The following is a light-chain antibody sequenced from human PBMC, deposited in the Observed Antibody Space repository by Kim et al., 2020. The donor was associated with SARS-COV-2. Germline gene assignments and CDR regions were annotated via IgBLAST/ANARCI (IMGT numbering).Light chain of an antibody. Sequence: SSELTQPPSVSVSPGQTARITCSGDALPKQYAYWYQQKAGQAPVLVIYKDSERPSGIPDRFSGSSSGTTVTLTISGVQAEDEADYYCQSADSSGTYVFGG. CDR1: ALPKQY. J-gene: IGLJ3*02. CDR3: QSADSSGTYV. V-gene: IGLV3-25*03. CDR2: KDS.